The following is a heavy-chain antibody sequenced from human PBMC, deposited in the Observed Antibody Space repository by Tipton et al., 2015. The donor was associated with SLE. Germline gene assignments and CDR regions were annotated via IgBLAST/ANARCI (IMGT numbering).Heavy chain of an antibody. Sequence: TLSLTCTVSGDSINGNYWTWIRQPPGKGLEFVGYVYSSGFSDYNPSFTSRVTISLDTSKNQFSLRLSSATAADSAVYYCARVGHGFDSSGYNSHYYYYMDVWGKGTTVTVSS. D-gene: IGHD3-22*01. CDR2: VYSSGFS. J-gene: IGHJ6*03. CDR3: ARVGHGFDSSGYNSHYYYYMDV. CDR1: GDSINGNY. V-gene: IGHV4-59*01.